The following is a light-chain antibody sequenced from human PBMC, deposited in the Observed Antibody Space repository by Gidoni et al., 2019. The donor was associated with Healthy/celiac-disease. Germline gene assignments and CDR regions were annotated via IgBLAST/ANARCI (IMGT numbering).Light chain of an antibody. CDR1: QSVSSN. CDR3: QQYNNWPPYT. V-gene: IGKV3-15*01. CDR2: GAY. Sequence: EIVMTQSPATLSVSPGERATLSCRASQSVSSNLAWYQQKPGQAPILLIYGAYTRATGVPARFRGSGSGTDFTLTISSLQSEDFAVYYCQQYNNWPPYTFXQXTKLEIK. J-gene: IGKJ2*01.